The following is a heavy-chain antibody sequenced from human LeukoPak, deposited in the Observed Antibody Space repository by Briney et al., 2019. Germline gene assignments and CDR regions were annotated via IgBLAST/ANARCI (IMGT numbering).Heavy chain of an antibody. V-gene: IGHV4-59*01. Sequence: SETLSLTCTVSVDSISGYYWSWIRQPPGKGLEWIGCMYYSGNTNYNPSLKSRLTTSLDTSKNQFSLKLSSVTAADTAVYYCARGKYYFDYWGQGTLVTVSS. CDR2: MYYSGNT. J-gene: IGHJ4*02. CDR3: ARGKYYFDY. CDR1: VDSISGYY.